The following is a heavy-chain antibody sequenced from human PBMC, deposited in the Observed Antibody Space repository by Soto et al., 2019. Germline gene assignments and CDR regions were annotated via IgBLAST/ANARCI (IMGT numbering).Heavy chain of an antibody. CDR1: GFTFSSYG. J-gene: IGHJ6*02. Sequence: QVQLVESGGGVVQPGRSLRLSCAASGFTFSSYGMHWVRQAPGKGLEWVAVISYDGSNKYYADSVKGRFTISRDNSKNTLYLQMNSLRAEDTAVYYCATRDVTTSYGMEVWGQGTTVTVSS. CDR2: ISYDGSNK. D-gene: IGHD4-4*01. CDR3: ATRDVTTSYGMEV. V-gene: IGHV3-30*03.